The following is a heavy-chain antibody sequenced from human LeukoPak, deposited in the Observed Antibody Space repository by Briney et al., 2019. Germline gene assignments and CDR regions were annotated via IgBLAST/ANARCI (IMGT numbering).Heavy chain of an antibody. Sequence: PGGSLRLSCAASGFTFSSYGMHWVRQAPGKGLEWVAFIRYDGSNKYYADSVKGRFTISRDNSKNTLYLQMNSLRAEDTAVYYCAKGAYSYGDGAFDIWGQGTMVTVSS. D-gene: IGHD5-18*01. CDR3: AKGAYSYGDGAFDI. CDR2: IRYDGSNK. J-gene: IGHJ3*02. CDR1: GFTFSSYG. V-gene: IGHV3-30*02.